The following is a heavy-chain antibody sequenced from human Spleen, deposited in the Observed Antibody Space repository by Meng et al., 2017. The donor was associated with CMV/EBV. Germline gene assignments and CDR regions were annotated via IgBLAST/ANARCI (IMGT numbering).Heavy chain of an antibody. D-gene: IGHD3/OR15-3a*01. CDR1: GFSFNTYS. Sequence: GESLKISCAASGFSFNTYSMNWVRQAPGKGLEWVSGISGSGGSTYYADSVKGRFTISRDNSKNTLYLQMNSLRAEDTAVYSCAKDLFVGTGWGYYYAMDVWGQGTTVTVSS. J-gene: IGHJ6*02. CDR2: ISGSGGST. V-gene: IGHV3-23*01. CDR3: AKDLFVGTGWGYYYAMDV.